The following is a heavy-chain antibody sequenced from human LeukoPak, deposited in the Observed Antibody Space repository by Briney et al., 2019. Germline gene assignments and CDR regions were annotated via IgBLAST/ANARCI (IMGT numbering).Heavy chain of an antibody. J-gene: IGHJ4*02. CDR3: ARGVAGAPIDY. CDR2: IYYSGST. CDR1: GGSISSSNYY. D-gene: IGHD6-19*01. Sequence: PSETLSLTCTVSGGSISSSNYYWDWIRQPPGKGLEWIGNIYYSGSTNYNPSLNSRVTISVDTSKNQFSLKLSSVTAADTAVYYCARGVAGAPIDYWGQGTLVTVSS. V-gene: IGHV4-39*07.